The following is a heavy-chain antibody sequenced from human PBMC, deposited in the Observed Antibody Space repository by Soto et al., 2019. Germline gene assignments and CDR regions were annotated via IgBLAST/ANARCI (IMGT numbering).Heavy chain of an antibody. CDR3: ARSGGSWANNWFDP. V-gene: IGHV4-61*08. CDR1: GDSVSSGGNY. J-gene: IGHJ5*02. Sequence: SETLSLTCTVSGDSVSSGGNYWSWIRQPPGEGLEWIAYIHYSGSVNYNPSLKSRVTISVDTSKNQFSLKLSSVTAADTAVYYCARSGGSWANNWFDPWGQGTLVTVSS. D-gene: IGHD2-15*01. CDR2: IHYSGSV.